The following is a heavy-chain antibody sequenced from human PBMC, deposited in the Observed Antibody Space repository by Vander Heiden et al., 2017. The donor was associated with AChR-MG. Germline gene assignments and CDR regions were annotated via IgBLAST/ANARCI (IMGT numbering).Heavy chain of an antibody. J-gene: IGHJ4*02. D-gene: IGHD6-19*01. CDR2: ISGSGGRT. CDR3: AKDGGGSGWYVRYFDY. V-gene: IGHV3-23*01. CDR1: GFTVSTYA. Sequence: EVQLLESGGGLVQPGGSLRLSCTASGFTVSTYAMNWVSPAPGKGLEWVSAISGSGGRTYYADSVKGRFTISRDNSKNTLYLQMNSLRAEDTAVYYCAKDGGGSGWYVRYFDYWGQGTLVTVSS.